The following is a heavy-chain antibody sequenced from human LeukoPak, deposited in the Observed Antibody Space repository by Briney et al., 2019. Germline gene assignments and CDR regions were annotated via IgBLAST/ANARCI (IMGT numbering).Heavy chain of an antibody. CDR1: GFTLGSFA. V-gene: IGHV3-30*09. CDR2: MSYDGSKI. CDR3: ARDPDSSGYYVFDY. J-gene: IGHJ4*02. Sequence: GGSLRLFCALSGFTLGSFAMHWVRQARGKGLEGVALMSYDGSKILYEDSVKRRFAISTDNFKNILYLQMNSLRPEDTAVYYCARDPDSSGYYVFDYWGQGTLVTVSS. D-gene: IGHD3-22*01.